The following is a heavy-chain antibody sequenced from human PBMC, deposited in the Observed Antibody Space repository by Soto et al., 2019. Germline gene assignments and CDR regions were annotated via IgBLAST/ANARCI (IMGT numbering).Heavy chain of an antibody. CDR1: GASISSLY. CDR2: IHYSGST. CDR3: ARAADWLLFAYYYYYMDV. V-gene: IGHV4-59*11. Sequence: SGTLSLTCTISGASISSLYWSWVRQPPGKGLEWIGYIHYSGSTNYNPSLKSRVTILVDTSKNQFSLRLSSVTAADTAVYYCARAADWLLFAYYYYYMDVWGKGATVTVSS. D-gene: IGHD3-9*01. J-gene: IGHJ6*03.